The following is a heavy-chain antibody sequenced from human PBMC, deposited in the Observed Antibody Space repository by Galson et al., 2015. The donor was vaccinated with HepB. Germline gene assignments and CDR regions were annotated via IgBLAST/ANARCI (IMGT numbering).Heavy chain of an antibody. CDR3: ARLYYYDRRGLYGAFDI. J-gene: IGHJ3*02. Sequence: SLRLSCAASGFTFSSYAMHWVRQAPGKGLEWVAVISYDGSNKYYADSVKGRFTISRDNSKNTLYLQMNSLRAEDTAVYYCARLYYYDRRGLYGAFDIWGQGTMVTVSS. D-gene: IGHD3-22*01. V-gene: IGHV3-30*04. CDR2: ISYDGSNK. CDR1: GFTFSSYA.